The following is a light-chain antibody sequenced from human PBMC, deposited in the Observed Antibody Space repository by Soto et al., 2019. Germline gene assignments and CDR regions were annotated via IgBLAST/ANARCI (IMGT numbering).Light chain of an antibody. CDR1: QSVRGN. V-gene: IGKV3-15*01. CDR3: QQYYDWPIT. J-gene: IGKJ5*01. CDR2: GVS. Sequence: EIVMTPSPATLSVSPVGRATPSRRASQSVRGNLAWYQQKPGQAPRLLIYGVSTKASGIPARFSGSGSGTEFTLTISSLQSEDVAVYCCQQYYDWPITFGQGTRLEIK.